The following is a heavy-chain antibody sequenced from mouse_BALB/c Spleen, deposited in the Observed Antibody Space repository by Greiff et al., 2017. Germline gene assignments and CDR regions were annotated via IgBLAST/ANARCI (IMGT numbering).Heavy chain of an antibody. V-gene: IGHV1-63*02. J-gene: IGHJ4*01. Sequence: VQLQQSGAELVRPGTSVKISCKASGYTFTNYWLGWVKQRPGHGLEWIGDIYPGGGYTNYNEKFKGKATLTADTSSSTAYMQLSSLTSEDSAVYFCARRDGTPYAMDYWGQGTSVTVPS. CDR3: ARRDGTPYAMDY. D-gene: IGHD2-1*01. CDR1: GYTFTNYW. CDR2: IYPGGGYT.